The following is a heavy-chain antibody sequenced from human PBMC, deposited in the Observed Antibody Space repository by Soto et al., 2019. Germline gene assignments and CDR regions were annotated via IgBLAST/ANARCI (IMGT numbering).Heavy chain of an antibody. CDR1: GFSLSTIGVG. J-gene: IGHJ4*02. Sequence: QITLKESGPTLVKPTQTLTLTCAFSGFSLSTIGVGVGWIRQPPGKALEWLALIYWDDDKRYSPSLKSRLTITKDTSKNQVVLTMTNMDPVDTATNYCAHRHNVLAFDYWGQGTLVTVSS. CDR3: AHRHNVLAFDY. D-gene: IGHD2-8*02. CDR2: IYWDDDK. V-gene: IGHV2-5*02.